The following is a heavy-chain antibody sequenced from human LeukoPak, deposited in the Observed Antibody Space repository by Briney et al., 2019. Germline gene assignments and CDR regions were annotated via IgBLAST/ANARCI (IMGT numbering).Heavy chain of an antibody. J-gene: IGHJ6*02. CDR3: ARSLQYGNNNYYYYGMDV. CDR2: INHSGST. Sequence: SETLSLTCTVSGGSISSYYWSWIRQPPGQGLEWIGEINHSGSTNYNPSLKSRVTISVDTSKNQFSLKLNSVTAADTAVYYCARSLQYGNNNYYYYGMDVWGQGTTVTVSS. CDR1: GGSISSYY. V-gene: IGHV4-34*01. D-gene: IGHD2/OR15-2a*01.